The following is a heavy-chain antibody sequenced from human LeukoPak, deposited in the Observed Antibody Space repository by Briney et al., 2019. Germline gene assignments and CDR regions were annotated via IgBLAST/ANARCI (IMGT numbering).Heavy chain of an antibody. D-gene: IGHD2-15*01. CDR1: GCTFTSYY. V-gene: IGHV1-46*01. J-gene: IGHJ6*03. CDR3: ARGGYCSGGSCYYYYYYMDV. Sequence: ASVKVSCKASGCTFTSYYMHWVRQAPGQGLEWMGIINPSGGSTSYAQKFQGRVTMTRDMSTSTVYMELSSLRSEDTAVYYCARGGYCSGGSCYYYYYYMDVWGKGTTVTISS. CDR2: INPSGGST.